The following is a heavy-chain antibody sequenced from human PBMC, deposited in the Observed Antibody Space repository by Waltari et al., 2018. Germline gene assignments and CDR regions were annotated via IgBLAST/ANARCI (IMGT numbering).Heavy chain of an antibody. CDR2: IKEDGSEK. Sequence: EVQLVESGGGLVQPGGSLRLSCATSGFTFTHYWMSWARQAPGKGLEWVANIKEDGSEKYYVDSVKGRFTISKGNAKNSVYLQMSSLRVEDTAVYYCVRAGWELDYWGQGNLVTVSS. CDR1: GFTFTHYW. V-gene: IGHV3-7*01. J-gene: IGHJ4*02. CDR3: VRAGWELDY. D-gene: IGHD1-26*01.